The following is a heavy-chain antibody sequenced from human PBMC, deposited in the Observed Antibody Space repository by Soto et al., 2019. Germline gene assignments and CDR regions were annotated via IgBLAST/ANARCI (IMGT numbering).Heavy chain of an antibody. CDR2: ISAYNGNT. CDR3: ARFSGGSYNTYYFYYGMDV. J-gene: IGHJ6*02. CDR1: GYTFTSYG. V-gene: IGHV1-18*01. Sequence: ASVKVSCKASGYTFTSYGISWVRRAPGQGLEWMGWISAYNGNTNYAQKLQGRVTMTTDTSTSTAYMELRSLRSDDTAVYYCARFSGGSYNTYYFYYGMDVWGQGTTVTVSS. D-gene: IGHD2-15*01.